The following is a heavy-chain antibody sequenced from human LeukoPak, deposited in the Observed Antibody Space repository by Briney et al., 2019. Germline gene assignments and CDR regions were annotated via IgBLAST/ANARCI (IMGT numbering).Heavy chain of an antibody. CDR2: IYYSGST. CDR1: GGSISSYY. D-gene: IGHD3-10*01. CDR3: ARRIYGSGRPYYYYYMDV. Sequence: PSETLSLTCTVSGGSISSYYWSWIRQPPGKGLEWIGYIYYSGSTNYNPSLKSPVTISVDTSKNQFSLKLSSVTAADTAVYYCARRIYGSGRPYYYYYMDVWGKGTTVTVSS. V-gene: IGHV4-59*08. J-gene: IGHJ6*03.